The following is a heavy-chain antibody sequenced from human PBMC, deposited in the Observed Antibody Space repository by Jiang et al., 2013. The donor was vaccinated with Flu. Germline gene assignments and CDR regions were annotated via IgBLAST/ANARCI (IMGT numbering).Heavy chain of an antibody. D-gene: IGHD2-21*02. Sequence: VQLVESGGGLVQPGGSLRLSCAASGFTFSSYWMHWVRQAPGKGLVWVSRINTDGTTISYADSVKGRFTISRDNVQNILYLQMNSLRAEDTAVYYCARDRLFGVTATRNWFDPWGQGTLV. CDR2: INTDGTTI. J-gene: IGHJ5*02. CDR1: GFTFSSYW. CDR3: ARDRLFGVTATRNWFDP. V-gene: IGHV3-74*01.